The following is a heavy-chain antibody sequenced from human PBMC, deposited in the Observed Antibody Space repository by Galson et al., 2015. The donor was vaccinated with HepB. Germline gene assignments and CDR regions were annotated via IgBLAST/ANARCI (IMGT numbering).Heavy chain of an antibody. CDR1: GFTFSYYA. D-gene: IGHD6-19*01. Sequence: SLRLSCAASGFTFSYYAMSWVRQAPGKGLEWVSAITPSGDNTYSADSMRGRFTISRDNSKNTLFLQMNSLRADDTAIYFCAKVFPEKTSGWYRQALYYFDSWGQGTRATVSS. CDR2: ITPSGDNT. J-gene: IGHJ4*02. CDR3: AKVFPEKTSGWYRQALYYFDS. V-gene: IGHV3-23*01.